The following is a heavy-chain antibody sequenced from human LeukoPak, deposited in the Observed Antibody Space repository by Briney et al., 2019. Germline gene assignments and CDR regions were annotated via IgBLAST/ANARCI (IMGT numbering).Heavy chain of an antibody. CDR1: GFTFSSYG. J-gene: IGHJ4*02. CDR3: ARDRIAVAATETSFDY. D-gene: IGHD6-19*01. CDR2: ISGSSSYI. Sequence: GGSLRLSCAASGFTFSSYGMNWVRQAPGRGLEWVSSISGSSSYIYYADSVKGRFTISRGNAKNSLYLQMSSLRAEDTAMYYCARDRIAVAATETSFDYWGQGTLVTVSS. V-gene: IGHV3-21*01.